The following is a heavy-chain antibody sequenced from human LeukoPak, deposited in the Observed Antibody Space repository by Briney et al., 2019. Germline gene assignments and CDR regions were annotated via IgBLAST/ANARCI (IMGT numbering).Heavy chain of an antibody. CDR1: GFTFSSYA. D-gene: IGHD2-15*01. V-gene: IGHV3-23*01. CDR3: AKAFCSSGGSCYPFDY. Sequence: PGGSLRLSCAASGFTFSSYAMSWVRQAPGKGLEWVSAISGSGGSTYYADSVKGRFTISRDNSKNTLYLQMNSLRAEDTAVYYCAKAFCSSGGSCYPFDYWGQGTLVTVSS. CDR2: ISGSGGST. J-gene: IGHJ4*02.